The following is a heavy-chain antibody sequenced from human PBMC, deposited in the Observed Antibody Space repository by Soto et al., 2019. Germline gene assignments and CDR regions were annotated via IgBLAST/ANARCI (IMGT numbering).Heavy chain of an antibody. D-gene: IGHD6-13*01. CDR1: GFTFSSYS. J-gene: IGHJ4*02. CDR3: ARDGLRSSSLDY. CDR2: ISSSSSYI. Sequence: GGSLRLSCAASGFTFSSYSMNWVRQAPGKGLEWVSSISSSSSYIYYADSVKGRFTISRDNAKNSLYLQMNSLRAEDTAVYYCARDGLRSSSLDYWGQGTLVTVSS. V-gene: IGHV3-21*01.